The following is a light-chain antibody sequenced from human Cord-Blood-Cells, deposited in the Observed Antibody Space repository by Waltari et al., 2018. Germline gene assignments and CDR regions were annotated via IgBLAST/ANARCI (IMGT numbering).Light chain of an antibody. CDR2: DVS. CDR3: SSYTSSSTRV. V-gene: IGLV2-14*03. J-gene: IGLJ3*02. Sequence: QSALTQPAPVSGSPRQSITISCTGTSSDVGGYNYASWYQQHPGKAPKLMIYDVSNRPSGVSNRFSGSKSGNTASLTISGLQAEDEADYYCSSYTSSSTRVFGGGTKLTVL. CDR1: SSDVGGYNY.